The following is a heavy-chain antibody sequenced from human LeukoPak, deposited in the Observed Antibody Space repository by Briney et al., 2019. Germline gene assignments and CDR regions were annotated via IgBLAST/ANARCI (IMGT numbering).Heavy chain of an antibody. CDR3: TKYPDNSGYSDY. D-gene: IGHD3-22*01. J-gene: IGHJ4*02. CDR2: ISPDGSLI. V-gene: IGHV3-7*01. Sequence: GGSLRLSCETSGVTFSRYWLEWVRQAPGKGLEWVANISPDGSLINYVDAVRGRFTISRDNAKNSVHLQMSSLRAEDTAVYYCTKYPDNSGYSDYWGQGTLLTVS. CDR1: GVTFSRYW.